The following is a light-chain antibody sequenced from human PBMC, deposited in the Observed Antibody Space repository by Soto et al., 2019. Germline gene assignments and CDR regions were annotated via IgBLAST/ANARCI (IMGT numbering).Light chain of an antibody. CDR1: NIGSKS. CDR3: QVWDGNSDQWV. V-gene: IGLV3-21*02. CDR2: DDN. Sequence: SYELTQPPSVSVAPGQTARITCGGNNIGSKSVHWYQQKSGQAPVLVVYDDNDRPSGIPERFSGSNPGNTATLTISRVETGDEADYYCQVWDGNSDQWVFGGGTQLTVL. J-gene: IGLJ3*02.